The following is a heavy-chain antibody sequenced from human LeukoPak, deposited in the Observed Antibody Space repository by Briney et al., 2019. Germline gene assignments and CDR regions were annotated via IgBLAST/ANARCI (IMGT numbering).Heavy chain of an antibody. Sequence: GGSLRLSCAASGFTFSSYAMSWVRQASGKGLEWVSAISNTGGSTYYADSVKGRFTISRDKSKNTLSLQMNSLRAEDTAVYYCAQQVGYCSSGSCYFTYWGQGTLVTVSS. CDR2: ISNTGGST. V-gene: IGHV3-23*01. CDR1: GFTFSSYA. J-gene: IGHJ1*01. D-gene: IGHD2-15*01. CDR3: AQQVGYCSSGSCYFTY.